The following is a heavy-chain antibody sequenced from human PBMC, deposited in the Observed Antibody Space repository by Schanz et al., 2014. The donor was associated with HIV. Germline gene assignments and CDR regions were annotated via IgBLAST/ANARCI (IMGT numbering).Heavy chain of an antibody. CDR1: GFTFSTYG. CDR2: ISYDGRNK. Sequence: QVQLVESGGGVAQPGRSLRLSCAASGFTFSTYGMHWVRQAPGKGLEWVAVISYDGRNKYYADSVRGRFTISRDNSKNTLYLQMKNLRTEDTAVYYCAKDRNYYDSKYRGKGNYYYYYGMDVWGQGTTVTVSS. J-gene: IGHJ6*02. V-gene: IGHV3-30*18. D-gene: IGHD3-22*01. CDR3: AKDRNYYDSKYRGKGNYYYYYGMDV.